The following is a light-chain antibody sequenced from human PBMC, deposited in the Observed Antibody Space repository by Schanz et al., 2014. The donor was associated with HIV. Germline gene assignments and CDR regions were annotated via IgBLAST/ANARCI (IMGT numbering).Light chain of an antibody. J-gene: IGKJ1*01. Sequence: EIVLTQSPATLSLSPGQRATLSCRASQTVSTYLAWYQQKPGQAPRLLIYDASNRAPGIPARFSGSGYGTDFTLTISSVEPEDYAMYYCQQYGSPPWTFGQGTKVEVK. CDR1: QTVSTY. V-gene: IGKV3-11*01. CDR3: QQYGSPPWT. CDR2: DAS.